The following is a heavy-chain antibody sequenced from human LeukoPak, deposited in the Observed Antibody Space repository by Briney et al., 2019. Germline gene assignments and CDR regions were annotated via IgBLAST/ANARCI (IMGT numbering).Heavy chain of an antibody. CDR1: GYTFTSYV. Sequence: SVKVSCKASGYTFTSYVISCVRQAPGQGLEWMGGVIPMVGTANIAQKFQGRVTITADESTSTAYMELSSLRSDDTAVYYCARGTDDYIVATTSFEYWGQETLVTVSS. V-gene: IGHV1-69*13. J-gene: IGHJ4*02. CDR2: VIPMVGTA. D-gene: IGHD5-12*01. CDR3: ARGTDDYIVATTSFEY.